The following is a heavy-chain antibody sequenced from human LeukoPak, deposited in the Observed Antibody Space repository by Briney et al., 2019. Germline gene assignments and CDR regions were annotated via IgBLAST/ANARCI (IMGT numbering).Heavy chain of an antibody. CDR1: GFTFSSYS. CDR3: ARDQIHSHDY. Sequence: GGSLRLSCAASGFTFSSYSMNWVRQAPGKGLEWVSYISSSSSTIYYADSVKGRFTISRDNAKNPLYLQMNSLRDEDTAVYYCARDQIHSHDYWGQGTLVTVSS. J-gene: IGHJ4*02. D-gene: IGHD5-18*01. V-gene: IGHV3-48*02. CDR2: ISSSSSTI.